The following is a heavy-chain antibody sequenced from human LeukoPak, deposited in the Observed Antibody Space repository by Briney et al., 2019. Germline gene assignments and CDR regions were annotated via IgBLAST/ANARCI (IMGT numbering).Heavy chain of an antibody. CDR3: AAGLTIFGRGWFDP. J-gene: IGHJ5*02. CDR1: GGPISSSIYH. Sequence: KPSETLSLPRTVSGGPISSSIYHWGRIPQPPGEGAEGVGSIYYSGSTYYNPSLKSRVTISVDTSKNQFSLKLSSVTAADTAVYYCAAGLTIFGRGWFDPWGQGTLVTVSS. CDR2: IYYSGST. V-gene: IGHV4-39*01. D-gene: IGHD3-3*01.